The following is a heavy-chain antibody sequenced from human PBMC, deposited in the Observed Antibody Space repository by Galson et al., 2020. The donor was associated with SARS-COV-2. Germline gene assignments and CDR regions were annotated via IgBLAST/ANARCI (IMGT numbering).Heavy chain of an antibody. V-gene: IGHV3-30*18. CDR3: AKPNSGSYLGYFDY. J-gene: IGHJ4*02. CDR1: GFTFSSYG. Sequence: SLKISCAASGFTFSSYGMHWVRQAPGKGLEWVAVISYDGSNKYYADSVKGRFTISRDNSKNTLYLQMNSLRAEDTAVYYCAKPNSGSYLGYFDYWGQGTLVTVSS. D-gene: IGHD1-26*01. CDR2: ISYDGSNK.